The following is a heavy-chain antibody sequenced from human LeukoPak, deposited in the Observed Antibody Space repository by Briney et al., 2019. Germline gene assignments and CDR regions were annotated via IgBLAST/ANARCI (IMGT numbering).Heavy chain of an antibody. CDR2: IYSSGST. Sequence: SETLSLTCTVSGGSISSYYWSWIRQPPGKGLEWIGYIYSSGSTNYNPSLKSRVTISVDTSKNQFSLKLSSVTAADTAVYYCARAAYCTSGVCEFDYWGQGTLVTVSS. CDR3: ARAAYCTSGVCEFDY. J-gene: IGHJ4*02. CDR1: GGSISSYY. V-gene: IGHV4-59*01. D-gene: IGHD2-8*01.